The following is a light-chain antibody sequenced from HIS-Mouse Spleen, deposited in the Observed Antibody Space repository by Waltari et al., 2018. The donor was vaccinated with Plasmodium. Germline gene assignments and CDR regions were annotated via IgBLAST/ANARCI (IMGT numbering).Light chain of an antibody. CDR2: KDS. Sequence: SYELTQPTSVSVSPGQTARITCSGDALPKQYVYWYQQMPGQAPVLVIYKDSERPSGIPERFSGSSSGTTVTLTISGVQAEDEADYYCQSADSSGTYQVFGGGTKLTVL. CDR1: ALPKQY. CDR3: QSADSSGTYQV. J-gene: IGLJ2*01. V-gene: IGLV3-25*03.